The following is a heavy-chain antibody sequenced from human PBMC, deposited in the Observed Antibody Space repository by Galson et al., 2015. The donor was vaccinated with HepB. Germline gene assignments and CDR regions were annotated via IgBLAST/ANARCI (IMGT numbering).Heavy chain of an antibody. CDR1: GYSFTSYW. Sequence: QSGAEVKKPGESLRISCKGSGYSFTSYWISWVRQMPGKGLEWMGRIDPSDSYTNYSPSFQGHVTISADKSISTAYLQWSSLKASDTAMYYCAFGVWGYSSGWSAFDYWGQGTLVTVSS. V-gene: IGHV5-10-1*01. CDR3: AFGVWGYSSGWSAFDY. J-gene: IGHJ4*02. D-gene: IGHD6-19*01. CDR2: IDPSDSYT.